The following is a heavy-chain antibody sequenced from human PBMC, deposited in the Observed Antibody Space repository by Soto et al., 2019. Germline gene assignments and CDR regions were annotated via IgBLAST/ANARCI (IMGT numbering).Heavy chain of an antibody. V-gene: IGHV4-34*01. CDR2: INHSGST. J-gene: IGHJ6*02. CDR1: GGSFSGYC. D-gene: IGHD3-3*01. Sequence: SETLSLTCAVYGGSFSGYCWSWIRQPPGKGLEWIGEINHSGSTNYNPSLKSRVTISVDTSKNQFSLKLSSVTAADTAVYYCARGKRYYDFWSGYYRNYYYYGMDVWGQGTTVTVSS. CDR3: ARGKRYYDFWSGYYRNYYYYGMDV.